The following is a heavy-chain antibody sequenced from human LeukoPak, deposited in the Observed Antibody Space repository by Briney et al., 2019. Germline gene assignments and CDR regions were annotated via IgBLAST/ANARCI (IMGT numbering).Heavy chain of an antibody. Sequence: GGSLRLSCAASGFTFSNYWMSWVRQAPGKGLEWVANIKQDGSEKYYVNSVKGRFTVSRDNAKNSLYLQMNSLRAEDTAIYYCAREDDWNYEDYWGQGTLVTVSS. V-gene: IGHV3-7*01. CDR2: IKQDGSEK. D-gene: IGHD1-7*01. CDR1: GFTFSNYW. J-gene: IGHJ4*02. CDR3: AREDDWNYEDY.